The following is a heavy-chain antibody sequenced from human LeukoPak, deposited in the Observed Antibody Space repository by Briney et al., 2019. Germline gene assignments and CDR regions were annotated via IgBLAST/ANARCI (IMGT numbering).Heavy chain of an antibody. CDR2: ISYDGSNK. J-gene: IGHJ4*02. CDR1: GFTFSSYA. Sequence: PGGSLRLSCAASGFTFSSYAMHWVRQAPGKGLEWVAVISYDGSNKYYADSVKGRFTISRDNSKNTLYLQMNSLRAEDTAVYYCAREGDFFYWGQGTLVTVSS. V-gene: IGHV3-30-3*01. CDR3: AREGDFFY.